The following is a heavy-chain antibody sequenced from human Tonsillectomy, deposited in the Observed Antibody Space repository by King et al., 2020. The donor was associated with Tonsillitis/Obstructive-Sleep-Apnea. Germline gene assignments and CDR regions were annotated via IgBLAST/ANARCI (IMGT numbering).Heavy chain of an antibody. D-gene: IGHD4-23*01. CDR2: ISYGGIDK. J-gene: IGHJ4*02. CDR3: LGGSFDY. V-gene: IGHV3-30*03. Sequence: VQLVESGGGVVQPGRSLRLSWAASGFTFSSYGMHWVRQAPGKGLEWVAVISYGGIDKYYADSVKGRFTISRDNSKNTLYLQMNRLRAEDTAVYYCLGGSFDYWGQGTLVTVSS. CDR1: GFTFSSYG.